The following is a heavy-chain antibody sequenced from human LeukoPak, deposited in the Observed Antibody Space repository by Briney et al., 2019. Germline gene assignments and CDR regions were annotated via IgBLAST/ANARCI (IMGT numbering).Heavy chain of an antibody. CDR1: GGSISSGGYY. CDR3: AGAGYVVPAAIYFFDY. V-gene: IGHV4-31*03. D-gene: IGHD2-2*01. CDR2: INHSGST. J-gene: IGHJ4*02. Sequence: SETLSLTCTVSGGSISSGGYYWSWIRQHPGKGLEWIGYINHSGSTYYNPSLKSRGTISIDTTNNQFSLKLTSVTAADTAVYYCAGAGYVVPAAIYFFDYWGQGILVTVSS.